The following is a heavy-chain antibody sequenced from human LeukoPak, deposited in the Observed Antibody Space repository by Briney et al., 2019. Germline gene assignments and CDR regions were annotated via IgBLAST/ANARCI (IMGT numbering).Heavy chain of an antibody. CDR1: GGSISSDSYY. J-gene: IGHJ6*04. CDR3: AREGANWNPFVDV. D-gene: IGHD1-1*01. Sequence: SETLSLTCTVSGGSISSDSYYWGWIRQPPGKGLEWIGSIYYSGYTYYNPSLKSRVTISVDRSKNQFSLKLSSVTAADTAVYYCAREGANWNPFVDVWGKGTTVTVSS. CDR2: IYYSGYT. V-gene: IGHV4-39*07.